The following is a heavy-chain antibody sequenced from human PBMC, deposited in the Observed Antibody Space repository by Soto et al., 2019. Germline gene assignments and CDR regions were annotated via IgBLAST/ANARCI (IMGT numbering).Heavy chain of an antibody. V-gene: IGHV3-30*18. CDR2: ISYDGSNK. CDR1: GFTFSSYG. J-gene: IGHJ4*02. CDR3: AKGGVPY. D-gene: IGHD3-10*01. Sequence: GGSLRLSCAASGFTFSSYGMHWVRQAPGKGLEWVAVISYDGSNKYYAESVKGRFTISRDNSKNTLYLQMNSLRAEDTAVYYCAKGGVPYWGQGTLVTVSS.